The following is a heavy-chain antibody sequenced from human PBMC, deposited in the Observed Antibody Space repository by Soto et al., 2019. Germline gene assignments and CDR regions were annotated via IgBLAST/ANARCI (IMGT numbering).Heavy chain of an antibody. J-gene: IGHJ3*02. CDR3: VITDQVDDAFDI. CDR1: GFTFDDYA. V-gene: IGHV3-9*01. CDR2: ISWNSGSI. D-gene: IGHD3-10*01. Sequence: EVQLVESGGGLVQPGRSLRLSCAASGFTFDDYAMHWVRQAPGKGLEWVSGISWNSGSIGYADSVKGRFTISRDHAKNSLYLQMNSVRAEDKALYYCVITDQVDDAFDIWGQGTMVTVSS.